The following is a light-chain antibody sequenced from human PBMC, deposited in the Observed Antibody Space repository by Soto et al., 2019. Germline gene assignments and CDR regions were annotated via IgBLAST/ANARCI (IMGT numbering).Light chain of an antibody. V-gene: IGKV1-12*01. CDR2: AAS. Sequence: DIQMTQSPSSVSASVGDRVTITCRASQGIASWLAWYQQKSGEAPNLLIYAASNLQSGVPSRFSGSGSGTDFTLTISSLQPEESATYYCQQANSFPFTFGPGTKVDIK. CDR1: QGIASW. CDR3: QQANSFPFT. J-gene: IGKJ3*01.